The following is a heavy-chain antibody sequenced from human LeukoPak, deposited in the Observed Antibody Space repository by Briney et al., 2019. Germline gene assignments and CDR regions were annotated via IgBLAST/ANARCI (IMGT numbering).Heavy chain of an antibody. CDR3: AKALAYSSGYLKWGENSEDYYYYYAMDV. CDR2: ISYDGSLK. Sequence: GGSLRLSCAASGLTVTNAWMNWVRQAPGKGLEWVAIISYDGSLKNYADSVKGRFTISRDNSRNTLYLQMNNLRAEDTAVYYCAKALAYSSGYLKWGENSEDYYYYYAMDVWGQGTTVTVSS. V-gene: IGHV3-30*18. J-gene: IGHJ6*02. CDR1: GLTVTNAW. D-gene: IGHD6-19*01.